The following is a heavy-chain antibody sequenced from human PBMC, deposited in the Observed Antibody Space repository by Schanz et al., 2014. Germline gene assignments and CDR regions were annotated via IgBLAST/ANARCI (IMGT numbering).Heavy chain of an antibody. V-gene: IGHV1-3*01. CDR2: INSANGNT. J-gene: IGHJ4*02. CDR3: ARGGYSSGWYDRDIAHFDY. Sequence: QVQLVQSGPEVEKPGASVKVSCKTSGYTFTEYTMYWLRQAPGQRLEWMGWINSANGNTKYSHRFQGRVTMTTDTSTSTAYMELRSLRSDDTAVYYCARGGYSSGWYDRDIAHFDYWGQGTLXTVSS. CDR1: GYTFTEYT. D-gene: IGHD6-19*01.